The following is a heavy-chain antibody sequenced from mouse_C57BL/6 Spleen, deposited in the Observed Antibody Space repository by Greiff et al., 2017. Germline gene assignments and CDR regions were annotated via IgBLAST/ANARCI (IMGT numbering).Heavy chain of an antibody. CDR2: INYDGSST. CDR3: ARDSQDYAMDY. V-gene: IGHV5-16*01. CDR1: GFTFSDYY. Sequence: EVKLVESEGGLVQPGSSMKLSCTASGFTFSDYYMAWVRQVPEKGLEWVANINYDGSSTYYLDSLKSRFIISRDNAKNILYLQMSSLKSEDTATYYCARDSQDYAMDYWGQGTSVTVSS. D-gene: IGHD6-1*01. J-gene: IGHJ4*01.